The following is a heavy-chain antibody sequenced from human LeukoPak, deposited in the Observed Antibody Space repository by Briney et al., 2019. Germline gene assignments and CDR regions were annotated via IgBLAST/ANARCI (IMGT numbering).Heavy chain of an antibody. Sequence: GGSLRLSCAASGLTFSSYVMSWVRQAPGKGREWVSAISGSGGGTHYADSVKGRFTISRDNSKNTLYLQMNSLRADDTAVYYCAKAFVVVPAAPSDYWGQGTLVTVSS. J-gene: IGHJ4*02. V-gene: IGHV3-23*01. CDR1: GLTFSSYV. CDR3: AKAFVVVPAAPSDY. CDR2: ISGSGGGT. D-gene: IGHD2-2*01.